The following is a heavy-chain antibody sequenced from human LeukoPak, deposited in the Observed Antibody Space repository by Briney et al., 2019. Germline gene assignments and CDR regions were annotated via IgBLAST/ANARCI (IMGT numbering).Heavy chain of an antibody. Sequence: SQTLSLTCTVSGGSISSGDYYWSWIRQPPGKGLEWIGYIYYRGSTYYNPSLKSRLTISVDTSKNQFSLRLSSVTAADTAMYYCARGSWSSSIDYWGQGTLVTVSS. CDR3: ARGSWSSSIDY. J-gene: IGHJ4*02. CDR2: IYYRGST. D-gene: IGHD6-6*01. V-gene: IGHV4-30-4*01. CDR1: GGSISSGDYY.